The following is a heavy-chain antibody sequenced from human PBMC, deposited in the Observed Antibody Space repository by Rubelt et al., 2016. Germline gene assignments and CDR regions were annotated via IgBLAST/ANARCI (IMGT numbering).Heavy chain of an antibody. J-gene: IGHJ3*01. V-gene: IGHV3-66*01. CDR2: LNSGDSA. CDR3: ARDDAFDV. CDR1: GITFSNAW. Sequence: QLVESGGDLVKPGGCLRLSCAASGITFSNAWVSWVRQAPGKGLEWVSLLNSGDSAFYAASVKGRFTISSDNSKNTIYLQMNDLRVEDTDLYYCARDDAFDVWGRGTMVIVSS.